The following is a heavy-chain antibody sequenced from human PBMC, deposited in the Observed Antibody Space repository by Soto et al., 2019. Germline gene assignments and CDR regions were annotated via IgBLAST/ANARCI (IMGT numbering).Heavy chain of an antibody. J-gene: IGHJ4*02. CDR1: GFAFSSYA. Sequence: GGSLRLSCAAPGFAFSSYALSWVRQAPGKGLEWVSTISISGDYTYYAGSVKGRFTISRDNSKNTLYLQMNSLRAEDTAVYYCAKSQSTANRIEPAYYYFDYWGQGTLVTVSS. D-gene: IGHD2-2*01. CDR2: ISISGDYT. CDR3: AKSQSTANRIEPAYYYFDY. V-gene: IGHV3-23*01.